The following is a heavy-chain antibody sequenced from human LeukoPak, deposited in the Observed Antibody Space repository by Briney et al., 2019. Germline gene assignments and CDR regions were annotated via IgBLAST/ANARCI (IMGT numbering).Heavy chain of an antibody. Sequence: ASVKVSCKASGYTFTSYYMHWVRQAPGQGLEWMGWINPNSGGTNYAHKFQGRVTMTRDTSISTAYMELRRLRSDDTAVYYCARSGRYYVGLDYWGHGTLVTVSS. J-gene: IGHJ4*01. V-gene: IGHV1-2*02. D-gene: IGHD1-26*01. CDR3: ARSGRYYVGLDY. CDR2: INPNSGGT. CDR1: GYTFTSYY.